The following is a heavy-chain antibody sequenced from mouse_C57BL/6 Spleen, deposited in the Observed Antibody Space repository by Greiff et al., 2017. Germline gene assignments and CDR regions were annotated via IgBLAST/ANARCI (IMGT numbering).Heavy chain of an antibody. CDR1: GYTFTDYE. CDR3: TRWYYGSSYAMDY. D-gene: IGHD1-1*01. V-gene: IGHV1-15*01. Sequence: LVESGAELVRPGASVTLSCKASGYTFTDYEMHWVKQTPVHGLEWIGAIDPETGGTAYNQKFKGKAILTADKSSSTAYMELRSLTSEDSAVYYCTRWYYGSSYAMDYWGQGTSVTVSS. CDR2: IDPETGGT. J-gene: IGHJ4*01.